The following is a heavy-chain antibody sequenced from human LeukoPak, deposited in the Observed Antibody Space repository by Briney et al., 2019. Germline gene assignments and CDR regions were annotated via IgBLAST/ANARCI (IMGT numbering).Heavy chain of an antibody. J-gene: IGHJ2*01. CDR3: AKVGIRISLIVVVFTTADDWYFDL. CDR2: ISGRGSST. Sequence: AGGSLRLSCAASGFTFSNYAMSWVRQAPGKGLEWVSGISGRGSSTYYADSVKGRLTISRDNSNNTLYLQMDSLRAEDTAVYYCAKVGIRISLIVVVFTTADDWYFDLWGRGTLVTVSS. D-gene: IGHD3-22*01. V-gene: IGHV3-23*01. CDR1: GFTFSNYA.